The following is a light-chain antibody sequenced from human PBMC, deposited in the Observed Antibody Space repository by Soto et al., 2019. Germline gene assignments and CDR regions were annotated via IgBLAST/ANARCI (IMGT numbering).Light chain of an antibody. CDR2: GAS. Sequence: EIVLTQSPGTLSLSPGDRATLSCRASQSVSSTYLAWYQRKPGQAPRLLIYGASSRATGIPDRFSGSGSGTDFPLTISRLEPEDFAVYYCQQYGSSPPTLGQGTKLEIK. CDR3: QQYGSSPPT. J-gene: IGKJ2*01. CDR1: QSVSSTY. V-gene: IGKV3-20*01.